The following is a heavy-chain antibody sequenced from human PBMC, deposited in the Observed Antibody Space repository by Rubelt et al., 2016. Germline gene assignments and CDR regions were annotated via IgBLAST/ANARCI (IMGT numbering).Heavy chain of an antibody. D-gene: IGHD3-10*01. Sequence: QVQLVQSGAEVKKPGASVKVSCKASGYTFTSYGISWVRQAPGQGLEWMGGIIPIFGTANYAQTCQGRVSITADESTSTAYMGLSSLRSEDTAVYYCALLWFGELFRRDYWGQGTLVTVSS. CDR3: ALLWFGELFRRDY. J-gene: IGHJ4*02. CDR2: IIPIFGTA. CDR1: GYTFTSYG. V-gene: IGHV1-69*13.